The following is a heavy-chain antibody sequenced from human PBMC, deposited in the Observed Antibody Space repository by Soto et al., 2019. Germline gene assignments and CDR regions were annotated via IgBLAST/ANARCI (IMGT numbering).Heavy chain of an antibody. J-gene: IGHJ6*02. V-gene: IGHV4-34*01. CDR1: GGSFTDYY. CDR2: ISHSGAT. CDR3: ARGNHYYGMDV. Sequence: LSLTCAVYGGSFTDYYWTWIRQPPGKGLEWIGEISHSGATNYNPSLKSRVTISEDTSKNQVSLKVTSVTAADTAVFYCARGNHYYGMDVWGQGTTVTVSS.